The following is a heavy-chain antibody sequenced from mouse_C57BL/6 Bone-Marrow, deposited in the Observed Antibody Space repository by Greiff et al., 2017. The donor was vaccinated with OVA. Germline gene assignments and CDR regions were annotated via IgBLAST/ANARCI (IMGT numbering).Heavy chain of an antibody. CDR2: IYPRSGNT. CDR3: AREGLTWYFDV. D-gene: IGHD2-4*01. J-gene: IGHJ1*03. CDR1: GYTFTSYG. V-gene: IGHV1-81*01. Sequence: VMLVESGAELARPGASVKLSCKASGYTFTSYGISWVKQRTGQGLEWIGEIYPRSGNTYYNEKFKGKATLTADKSSSTAYMELRSLTSEDSAVYFCAREGLTWYFDVWGTGTTVTVSS.